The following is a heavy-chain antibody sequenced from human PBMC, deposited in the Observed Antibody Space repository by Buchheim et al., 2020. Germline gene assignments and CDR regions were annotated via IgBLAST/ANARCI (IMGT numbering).Heavy chain of an antibody. CDR3: ARGNGGLDY. V-gene: IGHV3-7*04. CDR1: GLIFSDTW. J-gene: IGHJ4*02. Sequence: EVQLVESGGGLVQPGGSLRLSCAASGLIFSDTWMSWVRQAPGKGLEWVANIKQDGRERNYVDSVKGRFTISRDNAKKSLYLQMNSLRAEDTAVYFCARGNGGLDYWGQGTL. CDR2: IKQDGRER. D-gene: IGHD2-8*01.